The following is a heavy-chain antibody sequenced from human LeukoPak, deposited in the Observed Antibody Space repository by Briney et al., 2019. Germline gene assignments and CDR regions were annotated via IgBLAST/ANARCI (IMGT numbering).Heavy chain of an antibody. J-gene: IGHJ5*02. CDR1: GFTFSNYA. D-gene: IGHD3-10*01. Sequence: GGSLRLSCAASGFTFSNYAMSWVRQAPGKGLEWVSAISGSGGSTYYADSVKGRFTISRDNSKNTLYLQMNSLRAEATAVYYCANLPSGSYYRDPRLNWFDPWGQGTLVTVSS. CDR2: ISGSGGST. CDR3: ANLPSGSYYRDPRLNWFDP. V-gene: IGHV3-23*01.